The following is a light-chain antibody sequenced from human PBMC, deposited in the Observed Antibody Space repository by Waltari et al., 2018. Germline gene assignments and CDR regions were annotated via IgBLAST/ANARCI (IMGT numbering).Light chain of an antibody. CDR2: WAS. CDR1: QSVLYSSNNKNY. V-gene: IGKV4-1*01. J-gene: IGKJ1*01. CDR3: QQYYSTPWT. Sequence: DIVMTQSPDSLAVSLGERATINCKSSQSVLYSSNNKNYLAWYQQKPGQPPKLLIYWASTRESGVPDRCSGRGSGTDFTLTISSLQAEDVAVYYCQQYYSTPWTFGQGTKVEIK.